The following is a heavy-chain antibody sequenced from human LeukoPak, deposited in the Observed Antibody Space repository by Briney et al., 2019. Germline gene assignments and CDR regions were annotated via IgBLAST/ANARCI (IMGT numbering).Heavy chain of an antibody. CDR1: GYTFTGYY. Sequence: GASVKVSCKASGYTFTGYYMHWVRQAPGQGGEWMGWINPNSGGTNYAQKFQGRATMTRDTSISTAYMELSRLRSDDTAVYYCARDRTRTGYSSGWYHDYWGQGTLVTVSS. J-gene: IGHJ4*02. CDR3: ARDRTRTGYSSGWYHDY. V-gene: IGHV1-2*02. CDR2: INPNSGGT. D-gene: IGHD6-19*01.